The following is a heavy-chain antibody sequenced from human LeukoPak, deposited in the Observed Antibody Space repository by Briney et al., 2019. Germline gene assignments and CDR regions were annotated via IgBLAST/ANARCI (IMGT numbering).Heavy chain of an antibody. V-gene: IGHV3-43*01. CDR1: GFTFDHYT. CDR3: ARGYYDSSGYPHLYFDY. J-gene: IGHJ4*02. D-gene: IGHD3-22*01. CDR2: IRWDGGST. Sequence: QPGGSLRLSCAASGFTFDHYTMHWVRQAPGEGLEWVSLIRWDGGSTYYADSVKGRFTISRDNSKNTLYLQMNSLRAEDTAVYYCARGYYDSSGYPHLYFDYWGQGTLVTVSS.